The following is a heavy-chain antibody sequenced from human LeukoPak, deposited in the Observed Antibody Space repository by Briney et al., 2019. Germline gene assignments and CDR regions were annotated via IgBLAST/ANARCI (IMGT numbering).Heavy chain of an antibody. Sequence: SETLSLTRTVSGGSVSSGSYYWSWIRQPPGKGLEWIGYIYYSGSTNYNPSLKSRVTISVDTSKNQFSLKLSSVTAADTAVYYCARESRGYSGYDPFDYWGQGTLVTVSS. CDR3: ARESRGYSGYDPFDY. CDR1: GGSVSSGSYY. J-gene: IGHJ4*02. D-gene: IGHD5-12*01. V-gene: IGHV4-61*01. CDR2: IYYSGST.